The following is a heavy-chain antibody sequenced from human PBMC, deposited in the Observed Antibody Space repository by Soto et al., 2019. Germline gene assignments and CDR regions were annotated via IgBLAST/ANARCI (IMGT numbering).Heavy chain of an antibody. D-gene: IGHD3-10*01. V-gene: IGHV2-5*02. CDR2: IYWDDDK. CDR1: GFSLSTSGVG. CDR3: AHSSLKMGSNAFDI. J-gene: IGHJ3*02. Sequence: QITLKESGPTLVKPTQTLTLTCTFSGFSLSTSGVGVGWIRQPPGKALEWLALIYWDDDKRYSTSLKSRLTTTKDTSKNQVVLTMTNMDPVDTATYYCAHSSLKMGSNAFDIWGQGTMVTVSS.